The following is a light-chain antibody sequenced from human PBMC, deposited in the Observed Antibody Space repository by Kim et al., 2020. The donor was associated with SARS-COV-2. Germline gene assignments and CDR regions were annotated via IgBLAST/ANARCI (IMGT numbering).Light chain of an antibody. CDR2: DNN. Sequence: QSVLTQPPSVSAAPGQKVTISCSGSSSNIGNNYVSWYQQLPGTAPKLLIYDNNKRPSGIPDRFSGSKSGTSATLGITGLQTGDEDDYYCGTWDSSLRRVFGGGTQLTV. CDR1: SSNIGNNY. V-gene: IGLV1-51*01. CDR3: GTWDSSLRRV. J-gene: IGLJ3*02.